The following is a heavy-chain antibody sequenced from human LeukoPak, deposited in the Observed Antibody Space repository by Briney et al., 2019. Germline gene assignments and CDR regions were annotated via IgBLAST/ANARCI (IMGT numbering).Heavy chain of an antibody. CDR2: IWYDGSNK. Sequence: GGSLRLSCAASGFTFSTYNTLWARQTPGKGLEWVAVIWYDGSNKYYADSVKGRFTISRDNSKNTLYLQMNSLRAEDTAVYYCVPQSLFDYWGQGTLVTASS. V-gene: IGHV3-33*08. J-gene: IGHJ4*02. CDR3: VPQSLFDY. CDR1: GFTFSTYN.